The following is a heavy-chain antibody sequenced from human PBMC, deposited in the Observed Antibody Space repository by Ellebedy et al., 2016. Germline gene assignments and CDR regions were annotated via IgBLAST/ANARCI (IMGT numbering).Heavy chain of an antibody. Sequence: ASVKVSCXASGYTFTSYGISWVRQAPGQGLEWMGWMNPNSGNTGYAQKFQGRVTMTRNTSISTAYMELSSLRSEDTAVYYCARGMGWSDYYYYYMDVWGKGTTVTVSS. V-gene: IGHV1-8*02. J-gene: IGHJ6*03. CDR1: GYTFTSYG. CDR2: MNPNSGNT. D-gene: IGHD3-3*01. CDR3: ARGMGWSDYYYYYMDV.